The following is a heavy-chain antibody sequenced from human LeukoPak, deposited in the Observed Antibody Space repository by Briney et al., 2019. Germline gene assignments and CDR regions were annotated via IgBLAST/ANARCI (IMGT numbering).Heavy chain of an antibody. D-gene: IGHD3-9*01. CDR1: GFTLSNYW. Sequence: AGGSLRLSCVASGFTLSNYWMYWVRQGPGKGLVSVSHINSEGSGTSYADSVKGRFTISRDIAKNTVYLEINSLRAEDTAVYYCARGVLTYFDPWGQGTLVTVSS. CDR3: ARGVLTYFDP. J-gene: IGHJ5*02. CDR2: INSEGSGT. V-gene: IGHV3-74*01.